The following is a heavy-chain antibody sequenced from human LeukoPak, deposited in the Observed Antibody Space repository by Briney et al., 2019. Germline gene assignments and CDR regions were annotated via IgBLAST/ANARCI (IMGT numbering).Heavy chain of an antibody. D-gene: IGHD6-19*01. CDR3: ASGVLYRNGWYLRVSFDY. Sequence: PGGSLRLSCAASGFTFSSYEMNWVRQAPGKGLEWVSCISSSGDAIYYADSGEGRFPISRDDAKNSLYLPMNSLRAEHKASYYCASGVLYRNGWYLRVSFDYWGQGTLVTGSS. CDR1: GFTFSSYE. CDR2: ISSSGDAI. V-gene: IGHV3-48*03. J-gene: IGHJ4*02.